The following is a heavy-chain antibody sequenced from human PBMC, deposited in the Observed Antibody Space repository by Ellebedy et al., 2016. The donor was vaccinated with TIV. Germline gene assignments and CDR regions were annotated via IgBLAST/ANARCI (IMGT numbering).Heavy chain of an antibody. D-gene: IGHD2-8*01. Sequence: PGGSLRLSCAASGFTFGDFAMSWVRQAPGKGLEWVSFLWGNGGGAHADSVKGRFTMSRENSKNTLSLQMNSLKVEDTAVYYCAKMYGHPVERYYFDYWGQGTLVTVFS. J-gene: IGHJ4*02. CDR3: AKMYGHPVERYYFDY. CDR2: LWGNGGGA. V-gene: IGHV3-23*01. CDR1: GFTFGDFA.